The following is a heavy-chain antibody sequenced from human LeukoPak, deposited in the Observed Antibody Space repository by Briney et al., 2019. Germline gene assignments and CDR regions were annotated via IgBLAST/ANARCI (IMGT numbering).Heavy chain of an antibody. D-gene: IGHD7-27*01. CDR3: ARVRNWGPLGY. CDR2: IYHSGST. Sequence: PSETLSLTCAVSGYSISSGYYWGWIRQPPGKGLEWIGSIYHSGSTYYNPSLKSRVTISVDTSKNQFSLKLSSMTAADTAVYYCARVRNWGPLGYWGQGTLVTVSS. V-gene: IGHV4-38-2*01. CDR1: GYSISSGYY. J-gene: IGHJ4*02.